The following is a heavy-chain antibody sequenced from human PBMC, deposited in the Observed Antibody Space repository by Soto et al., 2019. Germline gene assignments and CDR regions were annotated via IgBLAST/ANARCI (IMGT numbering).Heavy chain of an antibody. V-gene: IGHV4-4*07. D-gene: IGHD1-26*01. Sequence: PSETLSLTCTVSRASIYTYSWTWIRQPAGKGLQWIGHIYSSGSANYSPSLTSRVTMSVDSSKNQISLKLISVTAADTAVYYCATIVGANDYWGQGTLVTVSS. CDR3: ATIVGANDY. CDR1: RASIYTYS. CDR2: IYSSGSA. J-gene: IGHJ4*02.